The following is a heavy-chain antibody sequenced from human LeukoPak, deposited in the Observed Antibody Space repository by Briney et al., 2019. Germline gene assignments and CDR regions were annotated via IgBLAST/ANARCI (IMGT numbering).Heavy chain of an antibody. CDR2: IYYLGST. CDR3: ARNYYDTPGEFATHWYFDL. V-gene: IGHV4-59*01. D-gene: IGHD3-22*01. Sequence: SCKASGYTFSNYYMHWVRQAPGQGLEWIAYIYYLGSTSYSPSLRGRGSISVDTSKNQFSLNLNSVTAADTAIYYCARNYYDTPGEFATHWYFDLWGRGTLVTVSS. J-gene: IGHJ2*01. CDR1: GYTFSNYY.